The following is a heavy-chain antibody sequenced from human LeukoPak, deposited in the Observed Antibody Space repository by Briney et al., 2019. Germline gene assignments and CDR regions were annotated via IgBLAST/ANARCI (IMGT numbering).Heavy chain of an antibody. J-gene: IGHJ6*03. CDR1: GYTFTGYY. V-gene: IGHV1-2*02. CDR3: ARDRAYCSSTSCQFTDYYYYMDV. Sequence: VSVKVSCKASGYTFTGYYMHCVRQAPGQGLEWMGWINPNSGGTNYAQKFQGRVTMTRDTSISTAYMELSRLRSDDTAVYYCARDRAYCSSTSCQFTDYYYYMDVWGKGTTVTVSS. D-gene: IGHD2-2*01. CDR2: INPNSGGT.